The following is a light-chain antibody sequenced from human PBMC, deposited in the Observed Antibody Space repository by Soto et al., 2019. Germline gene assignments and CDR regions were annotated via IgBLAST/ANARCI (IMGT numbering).Light chain of an antibody. V-gene: IGKV1-33*01. Sequence: DIQMTQSPSSLSASVGDRVTIPCQASQDISNYLNWYQQKQGKAPKLLIYDASNLQTGVPSRFSGSGSGTDFTLTISSLQPEDIGTYYWQQYEDVPRTFGQGTKVDIK. CDR3: QQYEDVPRT. CDR2: DAS. CDR1: QDISNY. J-gene: IGKJ1*01.